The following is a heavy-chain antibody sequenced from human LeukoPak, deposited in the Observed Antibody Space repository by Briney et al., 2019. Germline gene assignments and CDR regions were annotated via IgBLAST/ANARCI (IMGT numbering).Heavy chain of an antibody. CDR2: IYYSGST. J-gene: IGHJ5*02. D-gene: IGHD3-3*01. CDR3: ARSAALEWLLSLGGNWFDP. Sequence: SETLSLTCTVSGGSISSSSYYWGWIRQPPGKGLEWIGSIYYSGSTYYNPSLKSRVTISVDTSKNQFSLKLSSVTAADTAVYYCARSAALEWLLSLGGNWFDPWGQGTLVTVSS. CDR1: GGSISSSSYY. V-gene: IGHV4-39*01.